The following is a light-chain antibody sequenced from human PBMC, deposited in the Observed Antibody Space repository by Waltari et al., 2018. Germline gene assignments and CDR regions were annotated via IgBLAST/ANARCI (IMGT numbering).Light chain of an antibody. CDR2: DVS. Sequence: QSALTQPRSVSGSPGQSVTISCTGTSRDVGGANYNSCYQQHPGKAPKLMIYDVSKRPSGVPDRFSGSKSGNTASLTISGLQAEDEAEYYCCSYGGSYTFRVFGGGTKLTVL. J-gene: IGLJ3*02. V-gene: IGLV2-11*01. CDR1: SRDVGGANY. CDR3: CSYGGSYTFRV.